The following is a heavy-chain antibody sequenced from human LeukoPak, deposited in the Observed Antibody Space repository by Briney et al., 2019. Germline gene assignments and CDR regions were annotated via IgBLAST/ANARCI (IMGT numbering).Heavy chain of an antibody. D-gene: IGHD5-12*01. J-gene: IGHJ4*02. CDR3: AVSSGYDYSFDY. Sequence: SVKVSCKASGFTFTSSAVQWVRQARGQRLEWIGWIVVGSGNTNYAQKFQERVTITRDMSTSTAYMELSSLRSEDTAVYYCAVSSGYDYSFDYWGQGTLVTVSS. V-gene: IGHV1-58*01. CDR2: IVVGSGNT. CDR1: GFTFTSSA.